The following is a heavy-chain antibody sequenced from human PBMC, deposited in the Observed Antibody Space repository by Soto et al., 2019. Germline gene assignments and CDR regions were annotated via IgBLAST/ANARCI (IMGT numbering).Heavy chain of an antibody. J-gene: IGHJ5*02. Sequence: SETLSLTCAVYGGSFSGYYWSWIRQPPGKGLEWIGEINHSGSTNYNPSLKSRVTISVDTSKNQFSLKLRSVTAADTAVYYCARSSLKRMITFGGVIVKWFDPWGQGTLVTVSS. CDR2: INHSGST. CDR1: GGSFSGYY. CDR3: ARSSLKRMITFGGVIVKWFDP. D-gene: IGHD3-16*02. V-gene: IGHV4-34*01.